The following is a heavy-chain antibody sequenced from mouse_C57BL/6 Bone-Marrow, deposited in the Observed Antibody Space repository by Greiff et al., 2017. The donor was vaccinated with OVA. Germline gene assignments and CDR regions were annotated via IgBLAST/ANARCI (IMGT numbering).Heavy chain of an antibody. CDR2: ISSGSSTI. CDR1: GFTFRDSG. J-gene: IGHJ3*01. V-gene: IGHV5-17*01. D-gene: IGHD2-4*01. Sequence: EVKLQESGGGLVKPGGSLKLSCAASGFTFRDSGMHWVRQAPEKGLAWVAYISSGSSTIYYADTVKGRFTISRDNAKNTLFLQMTSLRSEDTAMYYCARRKNYDFWFAYWGQGTLVTVSA. CDR3: ARRKNYDFWFAY.